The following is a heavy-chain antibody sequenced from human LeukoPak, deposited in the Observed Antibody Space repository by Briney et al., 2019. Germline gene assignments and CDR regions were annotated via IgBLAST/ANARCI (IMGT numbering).Heavy chain of an antibody. D-gene: IGHD1-26*01. CDR2: IKQDGSEK. V-gene: IGHV3-7*01. CDR1: GFTFSSYW. CDR3: ARVFARSGSYSGRLDAFDI. J-gene: IGHJ3*02. Sequence: GGSLRLSCAASGFTFSSYWMSWVRQAPGKGLEWVANIKQDGSEKYYVDSVKGRFTISRDNAKNSLYLQMNSLRAEDTAVYYCARVFARSGSYSGRLDAFDIWGQGTMVTVSS.